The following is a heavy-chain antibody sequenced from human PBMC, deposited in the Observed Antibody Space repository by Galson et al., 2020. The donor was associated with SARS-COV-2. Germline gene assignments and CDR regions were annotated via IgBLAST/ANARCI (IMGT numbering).Heavy chain of an antibody. CDR3: ARQRYSYGHYYYYYGMDV. J-gene: IGHJ6*02. CDR1: GYSFTSYW. V-gene: IGHV5-51*01. D-gene: IGHD5-18*01. Sequence: HGESLKISCKGSGYSFTSYWIGWVRQMPGKGLEWMGIIYPGDSDTRYSPSFQGQVTISADKSISTAYLQWSSLKASDTAMYYCARQRYSYGHYYYYYGMDVWGQGTTVTVSS. CDR2: IYPGDSDT.